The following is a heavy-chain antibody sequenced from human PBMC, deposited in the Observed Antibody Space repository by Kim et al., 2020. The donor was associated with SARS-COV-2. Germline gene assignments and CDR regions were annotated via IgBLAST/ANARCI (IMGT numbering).Heavy chain of an antibody. Sequence: SETLSLTCAVYGGSFSGYYWSWIRQPPGKGLEWIGEINHSGSTNYNPSLKSRVTISVDTSKNQFSLKLSSVTAADTAVYYCARGVCSSTSCKRKRYDYWGQGTLVTVSS. CDR3: ARGVCSSTSCKRKRYDY. D-gene: IGHD2-2*01. J-gene: IGHJ4*02. CDR1: GGSFSGYY. CDR2: INHSGST. V-gene: IGHV4-34*01.